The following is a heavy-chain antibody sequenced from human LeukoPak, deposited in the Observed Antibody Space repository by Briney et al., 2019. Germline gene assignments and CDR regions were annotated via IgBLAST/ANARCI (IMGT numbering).Heavy chain of an antibody. CDR1: GYSFTSYW. V-gene: IGHV5-51*01. CDR2: IYPGDSDT. J-gene: IGHJ4*02. Sequence: GESLKISCKGSGYSFTSYWIGWVRQMPGKGLEWMGIIYPGDSDTRYSPSFQGQVTISADKSISTAYLQWSSLKASDTAMYYCARQPSEGYCSSTSCFAPYYFDYWGQGTLVTVSS. D-gene: IGHD2-2*01. CDR3: ARQPSEGYCSSTSCFAPYYFDY.